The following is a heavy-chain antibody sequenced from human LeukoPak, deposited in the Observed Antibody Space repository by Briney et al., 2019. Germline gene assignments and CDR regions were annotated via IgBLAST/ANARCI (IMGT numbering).Heavy chain of an antibody. CDR2: ISWNSGSI. D-gene: IGHD6-19*01. Sequence: PGRSLRLSCAASGFTFDDYAMHWVRHAPGKGLEWVSGISWNSGSIVYADSVKGRFTISRDNAKNSPYLQMNSLRAEDTALYYCAKDMVDSSGWPTAFDYWGQGTLVTVSS. V-gene: IGHV3-9*01. J-gene: IGHJ4*02. CDR1: GFTFDDYA. CDR3: AKDMVDSSGWPTAFDY.